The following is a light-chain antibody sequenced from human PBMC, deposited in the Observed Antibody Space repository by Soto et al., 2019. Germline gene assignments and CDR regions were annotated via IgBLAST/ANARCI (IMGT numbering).Light chain of an antibody. CDR2: GNS. V-gene: IGLV1-40*01. Sequence: QSVLTQPPSVSGAPGQRVTFSCTGSRSNIGAGYDVHWYQQLPGTAPKLLIYGNSNRPSGVPDRFSGSKSGPSASLAIPGLPAEDEADYYCQSYDSSLSGGVFGGGTKVTVL. CDR1: RSNIGAGYD. CDR3: QSYDSSLSGGV. J-gene: IGLJ3*02.